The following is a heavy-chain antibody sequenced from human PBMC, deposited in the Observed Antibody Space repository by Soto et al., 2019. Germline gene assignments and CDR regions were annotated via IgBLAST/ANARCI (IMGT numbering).Heavy chain of an antibody. CDR2: ISGSGGST. CDR3: AKETTIFGVVFGGRFDP. Sequence: EVQLLESGGGLVQPGGSLRLSCAASGFTFSSYAMSWVRQAPGKGLEWVSAISGSGGSTYYADSVKGRFTISRDNSKNTLYLQMNSVRAEDTAVYYCAKETTIFGVVFGGRFDPLGQGSLVTVSP. D-gene: IGHD3-3*01. J-gene: IGHJ5*02. CDR1: GFTFSSYA. V-gene: IGHV3-23*01.